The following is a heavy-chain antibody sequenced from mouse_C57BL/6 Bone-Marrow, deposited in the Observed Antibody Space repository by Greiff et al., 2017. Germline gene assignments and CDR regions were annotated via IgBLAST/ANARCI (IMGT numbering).Heavy chain of an antibody. CDR1: GYTFTSYW. V-gene: IGHV1-50*01. J-gene: IGHJ2*01. Sequence: QVQLQQPGAELVKPGASVKLSCKASGYTFTSYWMQWVKQRPGQGLEWIGGIDPSDSYTNYNQKFKGKATLTVDTSSSTAYMQLSSLTSEASAVYDCARDYDYEFDYWGQGTTLTVSS. CDR2: IDPSDSYT. D-gene: IGHD2-4*01. CDR3: ARDYDYEFDY.